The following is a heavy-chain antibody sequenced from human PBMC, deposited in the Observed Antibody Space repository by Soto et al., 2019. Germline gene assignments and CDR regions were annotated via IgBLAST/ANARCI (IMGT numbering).Heavy chain of an antibody. CDR2: ISYDGSNK. CDR3: AKDLQTFRGMVVVVVDDFDI. J-gene: IGHJ3*02. V-gene: IGHV3-30*18. CDR1: GFTFSSYG. Sequence: QVQLVESGGGVVQPGRSLRLSCAASGFTFSSYGMHWVRQAPGKGLEWVAVISYDGSNKYYADSVKGRFTISRDNSKNYLYLQMNSVRAADSAVYYCAKDLQTFRGMVVVVVDDFDIWGQRTMVTVSS. D-gene: IGHD3-22*01.